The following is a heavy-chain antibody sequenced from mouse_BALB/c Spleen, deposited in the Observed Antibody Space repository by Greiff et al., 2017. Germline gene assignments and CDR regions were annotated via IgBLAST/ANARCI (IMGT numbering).Heavy chain of an antibody. CDR1: GYSFTGYY. CDR3: AYYYGSSYYYAMDY. D-gene: IGHD1-1*01. CDR2: INPYNGAT. V-gene: IGHV1-26*01. J-gene: IGHJ4*01. Sequence: EVQLQQSGPELVKPGASVKISCKASGYSFTGYYMHWVKQSHVKSLEWIGRINPYNGATSYNQNFKDKASLTVDKSSSTAYMELHSLTSEDSAVYYCAYYYGSSYYYAMDYWGQGTSVTVSS.